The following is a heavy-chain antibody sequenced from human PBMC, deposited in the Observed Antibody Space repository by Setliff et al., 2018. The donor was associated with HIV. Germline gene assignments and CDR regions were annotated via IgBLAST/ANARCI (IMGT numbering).Heavy chain of an antibody. CDR3: ARRIYGNNPYFDY. CDR1: GDSIGTYY. J-gene: IGHJ4*02. D-gene: IGHD4-17*01. Sequence: SETLSLTCSFSGDSIGTYYWNWIRQTPGKRLEWIGFFYYGGSTDYNPALKNRVAISVDTSRNRVSLKMTSVTAADTAIYYCARRIYGNNPYFDYWSQGTLVTVSS. V-gene: IGHV4-59*01. CDR2: FYYGGST.